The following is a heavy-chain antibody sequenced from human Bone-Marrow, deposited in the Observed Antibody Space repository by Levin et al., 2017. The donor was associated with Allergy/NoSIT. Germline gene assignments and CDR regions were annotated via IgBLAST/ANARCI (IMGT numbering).Heavy chain of an antibody. CDR2: IWYDGSNI. CDR3: ARAFSSSWYYFDY. J-gene: IGHJ4*02. D-gene: IGHD6-13*01. CDR1: GFTFSRYA. V-gene: IGHV3-33*01. Sequence: GGSLRLSCAASGFTFSRYAMHWIRQAPGKGLEWVALIWYDGSNIYYGDSVRGRFTISRDNSNSTLFLQMNSLRAEDTAVYYCARAFSSSWYYFDYWGLGTLVTVSS.